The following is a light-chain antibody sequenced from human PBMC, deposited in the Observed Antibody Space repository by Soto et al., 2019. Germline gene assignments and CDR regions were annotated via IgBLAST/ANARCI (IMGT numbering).Light chain of an antibody. CDR3: QQRSIWPPVT. J-gene: IGKJ5*01. CDR2: GAF. Sequence: EIVLTQSPATLSLSPGERATLSCRASPSVANFVAWYQQKPGQAPRLLIYGAFNRATGIPARSSGSGSGTDFTLTISSLEPEDSAVYYCQQRSIWPPVTFGHGTRLEI. V-gene: IGKV3-11*01. CDR1: PSVANF.